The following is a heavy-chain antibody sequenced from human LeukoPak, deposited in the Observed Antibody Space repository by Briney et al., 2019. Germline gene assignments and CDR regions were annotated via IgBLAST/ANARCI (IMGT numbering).Heavy chain of an antibody. D-gene: IGHD3-22*01. Sequence: GGSLRLSCAASGFTFSSYAMHWVRQAPGKGLEYVSAISSNGGSTYYANSVKGRFTISRDNSKNTLYLRMGSLRAEDMAVYYCARSYYYDSSGYCFDYWGQGTLVTVSS. CDR1: GFTFSSYA. J-gene: IGHJ4*02. CDR2: ISSNGGST. CDR3: ARSYYYDSSGYCFDY. V-gene: IGHV3-64*01.